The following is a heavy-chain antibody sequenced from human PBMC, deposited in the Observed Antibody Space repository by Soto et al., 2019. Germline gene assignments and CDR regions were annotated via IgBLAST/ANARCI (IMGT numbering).Heavy chain of an antibody. CDR2: INPNNGGT. V-gene: IGHV1-2*04. Sequence: QVHLVQSGAEVKKPGASVKVSCKASGYSFTANSMHWVRQAPGQGLAWMGWINPNNGGTNYARKFQGWVTMTRDTSISTAYMDLTRLKSDDTAVYYCAIPRSGVVYWGQGTLVTVSS. D-gene: IGHD2-15*01. J-gene: IGHJ4*02. CDR1: GYSFTANS. CDR3: AIPRSGVVY.